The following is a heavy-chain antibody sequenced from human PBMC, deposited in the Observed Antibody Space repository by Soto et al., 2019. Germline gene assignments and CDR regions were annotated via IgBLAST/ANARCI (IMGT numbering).Heavy chain of an antibody. J-gene: IGHJ4*02. CDR1: GYTFTSYY. V-gene: IGHV1-46*03. CDR3: ARDRGPGPTVVFDY. D-gene: IGHD4-17*01. CDR2: INPSGGST. Sequence: ASVKVSCKASGYTFTSYYIHWVRQAPGQGLEWMGIINPSGGSTSYAQKFQGRVTMTRDTSTSTVYMELSSLRSEDTAVYYCARDRGPGPTVVFDYWGQGTLVTSPQ.